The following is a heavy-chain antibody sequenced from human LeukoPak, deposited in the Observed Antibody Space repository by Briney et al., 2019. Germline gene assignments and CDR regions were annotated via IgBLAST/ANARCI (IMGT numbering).Heavy chain of an antibody. CDR2: IIPISGSA. Sequence: SVKVSCKASGGTFSTYAISWVRQAPGQGLEWMGGIIPISGSAKYTQKFQGRVTITTDESTNTAYMELRSLRSEDTAVYYCATTLGYLDYCSGGTCYSMLDWGQGTLVTVFS. J-gene: IGHJ4*02. D-gene: IGHD2-15*01. V-gene: IGHV1-69*05. CDR1: GGTFSTYA. CDR3: ATTLGYLDYCSGGTCYSMLD.